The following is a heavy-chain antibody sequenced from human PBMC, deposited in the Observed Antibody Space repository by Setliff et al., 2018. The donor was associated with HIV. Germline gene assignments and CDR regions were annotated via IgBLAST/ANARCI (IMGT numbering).Heavy chain of an antibody. J-gene: IGHJ3*02. D-gene: IGHD2-8*01. CDR1: GYTFTSYY. V-gene: IGHV1-8*01. CDR2: MNPNSGNT. Sequence: ASVKVSCKASGYTFTSYYINWVRQATGQGLEWMGRMNPNSGNTGYAQKFQGRVTMTRNTSISTAYMELSSLRSEDTAVYYCARGGWLYANTNDDYDNWGQGTMVTVSS. CDR3: ARGGWLYANTNDDYDN.